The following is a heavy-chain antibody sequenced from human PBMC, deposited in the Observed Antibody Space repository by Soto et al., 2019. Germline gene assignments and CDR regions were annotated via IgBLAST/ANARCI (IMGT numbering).Heavy chain of an antibody. CDR1: GFTVSNNY. CDR2: IYSGGYT. D-gene: IGHD3-10*01. Sequence: EVQLVESGGGLIQPGGSLRLSCAVSGFTVSNNYMSWVRQAPGKGLEGVSVIYSGGYTAYGDSVKGRFTISRDNSKNTLYPQINRPGPDAPAVVSCAPNPGGGGYWGQGTLVTVSS. CDR3: APNPGGGGY. V-gene: IGHV3-53*01. J-gene: IGHJ4*02.